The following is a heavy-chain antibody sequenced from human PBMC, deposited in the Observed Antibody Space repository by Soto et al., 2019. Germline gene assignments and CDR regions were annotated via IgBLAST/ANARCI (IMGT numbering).Heavy chain of an antibody. CDR3: ARGRGSTGYLGREPYFDY. V-gene: IGHV3-66*01. CDR2: IDIGGNT. Sequence: EVQVVESGGGLVQPGGSLRLSCAASGFSVTNNYMNWVRQAPGKGLEWVSIIDIGGNTYYADSVKDRFTISRDNSRNTLVLHMDSLRAEDTAVYYCARGRGSTGYLGREPYFDYWGQGTLVTVSP. J-gene: IGHJ4*02. CDR1: GFSVTNNY. D-gene: IGHD2-2*01.